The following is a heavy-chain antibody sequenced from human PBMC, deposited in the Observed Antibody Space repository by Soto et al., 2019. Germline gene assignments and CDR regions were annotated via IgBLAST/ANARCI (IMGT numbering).Heavy chain of an antibody. Sequence: QVQLQESGPGLVKPSQTLSLTCTVSGGSISSGGYYWSWIRQHPGKGLEWIGYTYYRGSTYYNPSLKSRATISVDTSKNQCSLKLSAVTAADTAVYYCARHNYDSSGTAVDVWGQGTTVTVSS. V-gene: IGHV4-31*03. CDR2: TYYRGST. D-gene: IGHD3-22*01. J-gene: IGHJ6*02. CDR3: ARHNYDSSGTAVDV. CDR1: GGSISSGGYY.